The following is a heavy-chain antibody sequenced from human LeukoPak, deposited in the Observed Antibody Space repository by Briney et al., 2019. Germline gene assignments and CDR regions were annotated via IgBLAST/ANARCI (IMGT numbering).Heavy chain of an antibody. CDR2: IYHSGST. J-gene: IGHJ4*02. V-gene: IGHV4-38-2*01. Sequence: PSETLSLTCAVSGYSISSGYYWGWIRQPPGKGLEWIGSIYHSGSTYYNPSLKSRVTISVDTSKNQFSLKLSSVTAADTAVYYCARVLRGVIHYFDYWGQGTLVTVFS. CDR3: ARVLRGVIHYFDY. CDR1: GYSISSGYY. D-gene: IGHD3-10*01.